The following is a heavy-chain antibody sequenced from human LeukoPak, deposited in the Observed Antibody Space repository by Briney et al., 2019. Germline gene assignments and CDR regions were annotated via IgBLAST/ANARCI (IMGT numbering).Heavy chain of an antibody. D-gene: IGHD6-13*01. CDR1: GGSFSGYY. CDR2: INHSGST. Sequence: PSETLSLTCAVYGGSFSGYYWSWIRQPPGKGLEWMGEINHSGSTNYNPSLKSRVTISVDTSKNQFSLKLSSVTAADTAVYYCARVRRQVTSSSWSRSEYYFDYWGQGTLVTVSS. V-gene: IGHV4-34*01. CDR3: ARVRRQVTSSSWSRSEYYFDY. J-gene: IGHJ4*02.